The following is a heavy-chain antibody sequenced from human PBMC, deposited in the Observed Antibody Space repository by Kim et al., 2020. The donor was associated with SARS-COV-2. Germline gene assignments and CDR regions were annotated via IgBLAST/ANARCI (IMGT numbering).Heavy chain of an antibody. CDR3: ARAAGQWNYYYYGMDV. CDR1: GYTFTSYD. J-gene: IGHJ6*02. CDR2: MNPNSGNT. D-gene: IGHD2-15*01. V-gene: IGHV1-8*01. Sequence: ASVKVSCKASGYTFTSYDINWVRQATGQGLEWMGWMNPNSGNTGYAQKFQGRVTMTRNTSISTAYMELSSLRSEDTAVYYCARAAGQWNYYYYGMDVWGQGTTVTVSS.